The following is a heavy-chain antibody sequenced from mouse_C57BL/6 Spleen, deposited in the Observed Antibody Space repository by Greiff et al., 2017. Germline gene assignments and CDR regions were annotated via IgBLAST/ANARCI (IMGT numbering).Heavy chain of an antibody. CDR2: INPNNGGT. D-gene: IGHD6-1*01. Sequence: EVQLQESGPELVKPGASVKMSCKASGYTFSDYNMNWVKQSHGKSLEWIGHINPNNGGTSYNQKFKGKATLTVNKSSSTASMELRSLTSENSAFYSCGGRQLEAMDYWGQGTSVTVSS. CDR1: GYTFSDYN. J-gene: IGHJ4*01. V-gene: IGHV1-22*01. CDR3: GGRQLEAMDY.